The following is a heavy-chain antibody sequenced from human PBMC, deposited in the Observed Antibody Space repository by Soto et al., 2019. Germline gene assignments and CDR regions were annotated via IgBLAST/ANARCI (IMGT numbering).Heavy chain of an antibody. CDR1: GFTFSNYA. CDR2: ISGSGRNT. V-gene: IGHV3-23*01. Sequence: GGSLRLSCAASGFTFSNYAMNWVRQAPGKGLEWVSSISGSGRNTYYADSVKGRLTISRDSSKNTLYLQMNSLRVEDTGVYYCAKDLNGSGSFTSYYHYRMAVRTQRTTDTGSS. D-gene: IGHD3-10*01. J-gene: IGHJ6*01. CDR3: AKDLNGSGSFTSYYHYRMAV.